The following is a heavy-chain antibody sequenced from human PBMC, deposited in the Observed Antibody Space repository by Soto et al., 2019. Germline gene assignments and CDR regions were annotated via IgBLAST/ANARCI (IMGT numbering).Heavy chain of an antibody. V-gene: IGHV4-59*01. Sequence: LETLSLTCTVSGGSISSYYWSWIRQPPGKGLEWIGYIYYSGSTNYNPSLKSRVTISVDTSKNQFSLKLSSVTAADTAVYYCARATIYCGGDCYGPDAFDIWGQGTMVTVSS. D-gene: IGHD2-21*02. CDR1: GGSISSYY. J-gene: IGHJ3*02. CDR2: IYYSGST. CDR3: ARATIYCGGDCYGPDAFDI.